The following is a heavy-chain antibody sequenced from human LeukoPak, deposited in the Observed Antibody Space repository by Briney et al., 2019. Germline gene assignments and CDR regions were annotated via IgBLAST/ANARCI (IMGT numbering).Heavy chain of an antibody. V-gene: IGHV4-59*01. D-gene: IGHD3-22*01. CDR3: ARAYYYDSSGYPEDAFDI. Sequence: SETLSLTCTASGGSISSYYWSWIRQPPGKGLEWIGYIYYSGSTNYNPSFKSRVTISVDTSKNQFSLKLSSVTAADTAVYYCARAYYYDSSGYPEDAFDIWGQGTMVTVSS. J-gene: IGHJ3*02. CDR2: IYYSGST. CDR1: GGSISSYY.